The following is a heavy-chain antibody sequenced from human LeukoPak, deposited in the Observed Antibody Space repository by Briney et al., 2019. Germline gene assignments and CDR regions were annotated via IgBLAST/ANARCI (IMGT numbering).Heavy chain of an antibody. V-gene: IGHV1-2*02. D-gene: IGHD7-27*01. J-gene: IGHJ4*02. CDR1: GYTFTGYY. CDR3: ARDPDLNWGYNY. CDR2: INPNSGGT. Sequence: ASVKVSCKASGYTFTGYYMHWVRQAPGQGLEWMGWINPNSGGTNYAQKFQGRVTMTRDTSISTAYMELSRLRSDDTAVYYCARDPDLNWGYNYRGQGTLVTVSS.